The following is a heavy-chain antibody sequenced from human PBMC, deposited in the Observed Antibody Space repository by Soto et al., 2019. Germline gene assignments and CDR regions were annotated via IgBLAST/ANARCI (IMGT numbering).Heavy chain of an antibody. CDR3: ARGFYDYGMDF. V-gene: IGHV1-2*04. J-gene: IGHJ6*02. CDR2: INPNSGGT. Sequence: VSCKASGYTFTGYYMHWVRQAPGQGLEWMGWINPNSGGTNYAQKFQGWVTMTRDTSISTAYMELTRLKSDDTAIYYCARGFYDYGMDFWGQGTTVTVSS. CDR1: GYTFTGYY.